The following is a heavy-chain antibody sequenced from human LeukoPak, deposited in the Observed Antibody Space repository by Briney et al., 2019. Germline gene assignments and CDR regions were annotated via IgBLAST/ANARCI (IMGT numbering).Heavy chain of an antibody. CDR2: ISGSGGST. V-gene: IGHV3-23*01. J-gene: IGHJ4*02. D-gene: IGHD3-9*01. Sequence: RGSLRLSCAASGFTFSSYAMSWARQAPGKGLEWVSAISGSGGSTYYADSVKGRFTISRDNSKNTLYLQMNSLRAEDTAVYYCAKPSPILRYFDWSSYFDYWGQGTLVTVSS. CDR3: AKPSPILRYFDWSSYFDY. CDR1: GFTFSSYA.